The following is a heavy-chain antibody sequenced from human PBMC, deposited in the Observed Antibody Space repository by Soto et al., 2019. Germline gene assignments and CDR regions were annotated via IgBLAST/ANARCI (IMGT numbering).Heavy chain of an antibody. Sequence: GGSLRLSCAASGFTFSSYSMNWVRQAPGKGLEWVSSISSSSSYIYYADSVKGRFTISRDNAKNSLYLQMNSLRAEDTAVYYCARELIMYSSSSVNWGQGTLVTVSS. CDR3: ARELIMYSSSSVN. V-gene: IGHV3-21*01. CDR1: GFTFSSYS. J-gene: IGHJ4*02. CDR2: ISSSSSYI. D-gene: IGHD6-6*01.